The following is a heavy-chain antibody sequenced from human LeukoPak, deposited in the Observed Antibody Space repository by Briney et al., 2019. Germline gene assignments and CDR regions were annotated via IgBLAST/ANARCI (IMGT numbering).Heavy chain of an antibody. J-gene: IGHJ4*02. CDR1: GFTVSSNY. CDR2: IYSGCST. V-gene: IGHV3-53*01. CDR3: VRGDYGDYTLFDY. Sequence: PGGSLRLSCAATGFTVSSNYMSWVRQAPGKGLEWVSVIYSGCSTYYADSVKGRFTISRDNSKNTLYLQMNSLRAEDTAVYYCVRGDYGDYTLFDYWGQGTLVTVSS. D-gene: IGHD4-17*01.